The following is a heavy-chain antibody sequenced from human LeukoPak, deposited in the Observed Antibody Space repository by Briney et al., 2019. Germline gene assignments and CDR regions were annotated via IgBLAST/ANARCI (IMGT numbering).Heavy chain of an antibody. J-gene: IGHJ4*02. D-gene: IGHD3-22*01. CDR3: AGGNYYDSSGYYFPFDY. CDR1: GGSFSGYH. CDR2: INHSGST. V-gene: IGHV4-34*01. Sequence: PSETLSLTCAVYGGSFSGYHWSWIRQPPGKGLEWIGEINHSGSTNYNPSLKSRVTISVDTSKNQFSLKLSSVTAADTVVYYCAGGNYYDSSGYYFPFDYWGQGTLVTVSS.